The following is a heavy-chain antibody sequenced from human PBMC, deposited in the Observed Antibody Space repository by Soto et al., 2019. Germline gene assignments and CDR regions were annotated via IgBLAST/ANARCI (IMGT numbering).Heavy chain of an antibody. CDR2: IIPIFGTA. J-gene: IGHJ6*04. CDR1: GGTFSSYA. V-gene: IGHV1-69*01. Sequence: QVQLVQSGAEVKKPGSSVKVSCKASGGTFSSYAISWVRQAPGQGLEWMGGIIPIFGTANYAQKFQGRVTITADESTRTAYMELSSLRSEDTAVYYCASPFQGRAGYSYGQYYYYGMDVWGKGTTVTVSS. D-gene: IGHD5-18*01. CDR3: ASPFQGRAGYSYGQYYYYGMDV.